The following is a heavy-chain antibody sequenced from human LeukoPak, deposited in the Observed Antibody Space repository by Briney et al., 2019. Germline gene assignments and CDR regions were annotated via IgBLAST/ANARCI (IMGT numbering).Heavy chain of an antibody. J-gene: IGHJ3*02. V-gene: IGHV1-2*02. CDR2: NNPKDGGT. CDR1: GYTFTDYY. D-gene: IGHD1-26*01. Sequence: GASVTVSCKASGYTFTDYYIHWVRQAPGQGLEWMAWNNPKDGGTHYAQNFQGRVTMTRDTSTSTAYMELSSLRSDDTAVYYCAGDEAASDTNALDIWGQGTMVTVSS. CDR3: AGDEAASDTNALDI.